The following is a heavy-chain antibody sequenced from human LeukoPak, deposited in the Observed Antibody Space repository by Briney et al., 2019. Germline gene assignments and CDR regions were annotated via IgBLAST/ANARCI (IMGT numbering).Heavy chain of an antibody. Sequence: GGSLRLSCAVSGFTFSDYYMSWIRQAPGKGLEWVSYLSSSGTTIYYADSVKGRFTISGDNTKNSLYLQMNSLRAEDTAVYYCARDGAAVTTHLGFFQHWGQGTLVTVSS. D-gene: IGHD4-17*01. CDR3: ARDGAAVTTHLGFFQH. CDR2: LSSSGTTI. V-gene: IGHV3-11*01. CDR1: GFTFSDYY. J-gene: IGHJ1*01.